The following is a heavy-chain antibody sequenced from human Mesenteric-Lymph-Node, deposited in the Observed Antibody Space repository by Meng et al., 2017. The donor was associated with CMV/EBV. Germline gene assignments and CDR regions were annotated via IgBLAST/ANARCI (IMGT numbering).Heavy chain of an antibody. CDR3: ARDYYDSSGYFEYYYGMDV. Sequence: SETLSLTCVISGDSVSSKSVAWNWIRQSPSRGLEWLGRTYYRSKWYNDYAVSVKSRITINPDTSKNQFSLQLNSVTPEDTAVYYCARDYYDSSGYFEYYYGMDVWGQGTTVTVSS. CDR2: TYYRSKWYN. V-gene: IGHV6-1*01. CDR1: GDSVSSKSVA. D-gene: IGHD3-22*01. J-gene: IGHJ6*02.